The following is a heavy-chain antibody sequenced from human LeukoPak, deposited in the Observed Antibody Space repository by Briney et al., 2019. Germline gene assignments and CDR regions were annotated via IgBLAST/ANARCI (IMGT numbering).Heavy chain of an antibody. CDR1: GDNFSSYV. D-gene: IGHD3-10*01. J-gene: IGHJ3*02. Sequence: SVKVSCKASGDNFSSYVITWVRQAPGQGLEWMGRIIPTLDVANFAQKFQGRVTITADKSTSTAYMELSSLRSEDTAVYYCATSLWFGEGAFDIWGQGTMVTVSS. CDR2: IIPTLDVA. V-gene: IGHV1-69*04. CDR3: ATSLWFGEGAFDI.